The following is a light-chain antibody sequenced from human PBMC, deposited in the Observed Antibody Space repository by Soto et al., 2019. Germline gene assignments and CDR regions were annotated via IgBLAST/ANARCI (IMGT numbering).Light chain of an antibody. J-gene: IGLJ2*01. Sequence: QSVLTQSASVSGSPGQSLTISCTGSSSDIGGYNYVSWYQQHPGNAPKLMIYDVSNRPSGVSNRFSGSKSGNTASLTISGLQAEDEADYYCSSFTSSSTLVFGGGTQLTVL. V-gene: IGLV2-14*03. CDR3: SSFTSSSTLV. CDR2: DVS. CDR1: SSDIGGYNY.